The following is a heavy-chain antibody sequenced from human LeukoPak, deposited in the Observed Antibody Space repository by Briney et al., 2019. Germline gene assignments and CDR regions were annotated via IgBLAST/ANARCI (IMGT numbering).Heavy chain of an antibody. V-gene: IGHV4-61*01. J-gene: IGHJ4*02. D-gene: IGHD3-10*01. CDR1: GGSISSSSYY. CDR3: ARGHMGSGAFDY. Sequence: SETLSLTCTVSGGSISSSSYYWSWLRQPPGKGLEWIGYIYYSGSTNYNPSLKSRVTTSVDTSKNQFSLKLSSVTAADTAVYYCARGHMGSGAFDYWGQGTLVTVSS. CDR2: IYYSGST.